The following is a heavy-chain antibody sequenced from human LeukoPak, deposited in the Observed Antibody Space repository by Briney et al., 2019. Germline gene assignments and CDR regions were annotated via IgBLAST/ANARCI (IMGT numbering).Heavy chain of an antibody. CDR1: GFTFSSYS. J-gene: IGHJ4*02. CDR2: ISSSSSYI. CDR3: ARDSGYSYGYAFDY. D-gene: IGHD5-18*01. V-gene: IGHV3-21*01. Sequence: PGGSLRLSCAASGFTFSSYSMNWVRQAPGKGLEWVSPISSSSSYIYYADSVKGRFTISRDNAKNSLYLQMNSLRAEDTAVYYCARDSGYSYGYAFDYWGQGTLVTVSS.